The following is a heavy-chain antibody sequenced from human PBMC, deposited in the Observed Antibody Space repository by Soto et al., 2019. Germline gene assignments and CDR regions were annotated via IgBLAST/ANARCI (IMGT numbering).Heavy chain of an antibody. V-gene: IGHV3-21*01. CDR1: GFTFRSHR. D-gene: IGHD2-2*01. Sequence: PGGSLRLPCERSGFTFRSHRMNWVRQAQGWGLEWVASISTCSSFFYYGDSVRGRFITSRDNAKNSLHLQMASLRAEDTAVYYCARENPDVSNSTTISGGFRGMDGWGQGITGTV. CDR3: ARENPDVSNSTTISGGFRGMDG. CDR2: ISTCSSFF. J-gene: IGHJ6*02.